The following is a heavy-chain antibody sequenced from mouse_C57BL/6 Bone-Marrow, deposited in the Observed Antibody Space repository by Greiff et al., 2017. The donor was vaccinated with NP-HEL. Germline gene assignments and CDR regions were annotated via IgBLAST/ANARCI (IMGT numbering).Heavy chain of an antibody. CDR2: INPNNGGT. Sequence: EVQLQQSGPELVKPGASVKISCKASGYTFTDYYVNWVKQSHGKSLEWIGDINPNNGGTSYNQKFKGKATLTVDKSSSTAYMELRSLTSEDSAVYYCARATYYDYAGAMDYWGQGTSVTVSS. CDR1: GYTFTDYY. CDR3: ARATYYDYAGAMDY. J-gene: IGHJ4*01. V-gene: IGHV1-26*01. D-gene: IGHD2-4*01.